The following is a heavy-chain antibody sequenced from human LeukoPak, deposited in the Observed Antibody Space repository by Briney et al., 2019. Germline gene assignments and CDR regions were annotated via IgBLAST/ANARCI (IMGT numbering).Heavy chain of an antibody. CDR1: GFTFSSYG. Sequence: GGSLRLSCAASGFTFSSYGMQWVRQAPGEGLEWVAVIWYDGSNKYYADSVKGRFTISRDNSKNTLYLQMNSLRAEDTAVYYCAKEPYSGGYYFAFDIWGQGTMVTVSS. CDR3: AKEPYSGGYYFAFDI. D-gene: IGHD1-26*01. J-gene: IGHJ3*02. V-gene: IGHV3-33*06. CDR2: IWYDGSNK.